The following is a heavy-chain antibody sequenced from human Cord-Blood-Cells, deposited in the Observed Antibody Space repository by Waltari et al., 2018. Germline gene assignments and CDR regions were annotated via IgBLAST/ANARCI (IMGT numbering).Heavy chain of an antibody. D-gene: IGHD3-3*01. CDR3: ARRGFLEWLLFDY. CDR1: GGSISSSSYY. V-gene: IGHV4-39*01. CDR2: IYYSGST. Sequence: QLQLQESGPGLVKPSETLSLTCTVCGGSISSSSYYWGWIRQPPGKGLEWIGSIYYSGSTYYNPSLKSRVTISVDTSKNQFSLKLSSVTAADTAVYYCARRGFLEWLLFDYWGQGTLVTVSS. J-gene: IGHJ4*02.